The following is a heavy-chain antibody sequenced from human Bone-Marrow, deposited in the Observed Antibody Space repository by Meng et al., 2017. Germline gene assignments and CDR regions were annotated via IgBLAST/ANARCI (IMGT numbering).Heavy chain of an antibody. J-gene: IGHJ4*02. CDR1: GSSGSSCYW. CDR3: AASSGWYRIDS. D-gene: IGHD6-19*01. CDR2: SHNSGTT. V-gene: IGHV4-4*02. Sequence: GAGPGVWKPLGSLSRTGCVCGSSGSSCYWWTWVRQPPGKGLEWIGESHNSGTTNYNPSLRSRVTISVDTSKNQFSLRLTSVTAADTAVYYCAASSGWYRIDSWGQGTLVTVSS.